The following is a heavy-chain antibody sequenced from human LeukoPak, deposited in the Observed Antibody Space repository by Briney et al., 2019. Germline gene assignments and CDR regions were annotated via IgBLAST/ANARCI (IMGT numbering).Heavy chain of an antibody. Sequence: SETLSLTCTVSRGSVSSSSYYWGWIRQPPGKGLEWIGSIYYSGSTYYNPSLKSRVTISVDTSKNQFSLKLSSVTAADTAVYYCARLTVKWGSNFDYWGQGTLVTVSS. V-gene: IGHV4-39*01. J-gene: IGHJ4*02. D-gene: IGHD7-27*01. CDR1: RGSVSSSSYY. CDR3: ARLTVKWGSNFDY. CDR2: IYYSGST.